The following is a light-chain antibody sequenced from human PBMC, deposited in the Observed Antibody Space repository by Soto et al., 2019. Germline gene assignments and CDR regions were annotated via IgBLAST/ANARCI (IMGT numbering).Light chain of an antibody. J-gene: IGLJ1*01. CDR1: SSDIGGYNY. Sequence: QSALTQPASVSGSPGQSITISCTGTSSDIGGYNYVSWHQQHPGKAPKLMIYEVSNRPSGVSNRFSGSKSGNTASLTISGIQAEDEADYYCSSYTSSSTLYVFGTGTKVTVL. CDR2: EVS. CDR3: SSYTSSSTLYV. V-gene: IGLV2-14*01.